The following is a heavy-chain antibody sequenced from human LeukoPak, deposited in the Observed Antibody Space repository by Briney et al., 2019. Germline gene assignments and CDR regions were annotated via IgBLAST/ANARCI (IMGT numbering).Heavy chain of an antibody. CDR1: GGSISSYY. CDR3: ARWGDRRGRAFDI. CDR2: IYYSGST. Sequence: SETLSLTCTVSGGSISSYYWSWIRQPPGKGLEWIGYIYYSGSTNYNPSLKSRVTISVDTSKNQFSLKLSSVTAADTALYYCARWGDRRGRAFDIWGQGTMVTVSS. J-gene: IGHJ3*02. V-gene: IGHV4-59*08. D-gene: IGHD1-26*01.